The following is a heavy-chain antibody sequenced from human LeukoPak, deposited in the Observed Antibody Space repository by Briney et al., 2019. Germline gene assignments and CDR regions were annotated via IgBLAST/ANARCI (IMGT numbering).Heavy chain of an antibody. CDR1: GFTLSSYS. V-gene: IGHV3-64D*09. D-gene: IGHD7-27*01. J-gene: IGHJ4*02. CDR3: IKDRTGTYSFDY. Sequence: PGGSLRLSCSASGFTLSSYSMHWVRQAPGKGLEYVSTSGGATYYADSVKGRLTISRDNAKNTLYLQMSSLRAEDTAVYYCIKDRTGTYSFDYWGQGTLVTVSS. CDR2: SGGAT.